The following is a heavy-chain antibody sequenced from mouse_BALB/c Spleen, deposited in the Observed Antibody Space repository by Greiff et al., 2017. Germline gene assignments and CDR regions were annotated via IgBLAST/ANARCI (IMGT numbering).Heavy chain of an antibody. Sequence: VQLQQPGAELVMPGASVKMSCKASGYTFTDYWMHWVKQRPGQGLEWIGAIDTSDSYTSYNQKFKGKATLTVDESSSTAYMQLSSLTSEDSAVYYCARGVYYYGSSYGYFDYWGQGTTLTVSS. CDR2: IDTSDSYT. J-gene: IGHJ2*01. CDR1: GYTFTDYW. V-gene: IGHV1-69*01. D-gene: IGHD1-1*01. CDR3: ARGVYYYGSSYGYFDY.